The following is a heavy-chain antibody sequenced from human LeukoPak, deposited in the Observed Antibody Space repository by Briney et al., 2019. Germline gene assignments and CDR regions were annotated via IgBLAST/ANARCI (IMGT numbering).Heavy chain of an antibody. CDR1: GGSFSGYY. CDR2: IYYSGST. J-gene: IGHJ1*01. V-gene: IGHV4-59*01. CDR3: ARESSSGWATLH. Sequence: PSETLSLTCAVYGGSFSGYYWSWIRQPPGKGLEWIGYIYYSGSTNYNPSLKSRVTISVDTSKNQFSLKLSSVTAADTAVYYCARESSSGWATLHWGQGTLVTVSS. D-gene: IGHD6-19*01.